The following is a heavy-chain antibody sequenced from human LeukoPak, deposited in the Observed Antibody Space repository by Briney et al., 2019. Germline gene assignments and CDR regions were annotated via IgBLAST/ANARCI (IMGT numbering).Heavy chain of an antibody. CDR2: IRYDGSNK. D-gene: IGHD1-20*01. CDR3: ARAATYNWNDVNY. CDR1: GFTFSNFG. J-gene: IGHJ4*02. V-gene: IGHV3-30*02. Sequence: GGSLRLSCAASGFTFSNFGMHWVRQAPGKGLEWVAFIRYDGSNKYYADSVKGRFTISRDNSKNTLYLQMNSLRGEDTAVYYCARAATYNWNDVNYWGQGTLVTVSS.